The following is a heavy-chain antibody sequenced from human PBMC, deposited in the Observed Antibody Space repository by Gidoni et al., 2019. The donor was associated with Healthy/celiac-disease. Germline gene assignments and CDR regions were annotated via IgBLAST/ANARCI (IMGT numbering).Heavy chain of an antibody. CDR3: AKGGAAIGYYYYGMDV. CDR2: ISGSGGST. D-gene: IGHD2-2*02. J-gene: IGHJ6*02. V-gene: IGHV3-23*01. CDR1: ASTFSSSA. Sequence: EVQLLESGGGLVQPAGSLRLSCSATASTFSSSAMSWVRQAPGKGREWVSAISGSGGSTYYADSVKGRFTISRDYSKNTLYLQMNSLRAEDTAVYYCAKGGAAIGYYYYGMDVWGQGTTVTVSS.